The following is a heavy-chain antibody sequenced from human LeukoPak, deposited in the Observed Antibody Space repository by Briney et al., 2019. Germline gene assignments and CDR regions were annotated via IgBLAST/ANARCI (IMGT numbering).Heavy chain of an antibody. CDR2: IKSDGIST. Sequence: GGSLRLSCAASGFTLSSYWMHWVRQAPGKGLVWVSRIKSDGISTNYADSVKGRFTISRDNAKNTLYLQMDSLRVEDTAVYYCAKSDWFDPWGQGTLVTVSS. CDR1: GFTLSSYW. CDR3: AKSDWFDP. J-gene: IGHJ5*02. V-gene: IGHV3-74*01.